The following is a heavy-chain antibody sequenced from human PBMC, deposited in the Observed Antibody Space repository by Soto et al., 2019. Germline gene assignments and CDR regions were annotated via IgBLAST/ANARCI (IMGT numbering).Heavy chain of an antibody. Sequence: GGSLRLSCAASGFTFSNAWMNWVRQAPGKGLEWVGRIKSKTDGGTTDYAAPVKGRFTISRDDSKNTLYLQMNSLKTEDTAVYYCTTFTMIVVGSAPEDAFDIWAQGTMDTVSS. CDR2: IKSKTDGGTT. CDR3: TTFTMIVVGSAPEDAFDI. D-gene: IGHD3-22*01. J-gene: IGHJ3*02. V-gene: IGHV3-15*07. CDR1: GFTFSNAW.